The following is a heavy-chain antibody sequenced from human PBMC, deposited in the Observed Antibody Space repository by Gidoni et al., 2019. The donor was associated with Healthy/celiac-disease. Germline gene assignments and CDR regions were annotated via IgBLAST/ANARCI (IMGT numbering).Heavy chain of an antibody. J-gene: IGHJ3*02. V-gene: IGHV4-30-2*01. Sequence: QLQLQESGSGLVKPSQTLSLTCAVSGGSISSGGYSWSWIRQPPGKSLEWIGYIYHSGRTYYNPSLKSRVTISVDRSKNRFSLKLSSVTAADTAVYYCARDYPNYSDYSHAFDIWGQGTMVTVSS. CDR2: IYHSGRT. CDR3: ARDYPNYSDYSHAFDI. D-gene: IGHD3-22*01. CDR1: GGSISSGGYS.